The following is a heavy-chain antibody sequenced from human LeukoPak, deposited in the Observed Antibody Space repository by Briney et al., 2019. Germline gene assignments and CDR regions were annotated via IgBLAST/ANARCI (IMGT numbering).Heavy chain of an antibody. Sequence: GGSLRLSCVASGFSFRSYWMHWVRQVPGKGLVWVSRVCADGSSTSYADAVKGRFTISRDNAKNTVDLQMSGLRAEDTAIYYCTRDKYGGTFDPWGQGTLVTVSS. CDR3: TRDKYGGTFDP. CDR2: VCADGSST. CDR1: GFSFRSYW. J-gene: IGHJ5*02. D-gene: IGHD2-15*01. V-gene: IGHV3-74*01.